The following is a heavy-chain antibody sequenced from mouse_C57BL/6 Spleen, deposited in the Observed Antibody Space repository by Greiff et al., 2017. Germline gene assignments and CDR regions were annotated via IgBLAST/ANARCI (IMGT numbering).Heavy chain of an antibody. CDR1: GYTFTSYW. D-gene: IGHD2-13*01. CDR3: ARRCDYDAAWYLDY. J-gene: IGHJ2*01. V-gene: IGHV1-64*01. CDR2: IHPHSGST. Sequence: VQLQQPGAELVKPGASVKLSCKASGYTFTSYWMHWVKQRPGQGLEWIGMIHPHSGSTNYNEKFKSKATLTVDKSSSTAYMQLSSLTSEDSAVYYCARRCDYDAAWYLDYWGPGTTLTVSS.